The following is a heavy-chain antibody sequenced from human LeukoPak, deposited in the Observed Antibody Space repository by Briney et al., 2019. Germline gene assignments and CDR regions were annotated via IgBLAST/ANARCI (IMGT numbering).Heavy chain of an antibody. D-gene: IGHD4-17*01. Sequence: SETLSLTCTVSGGSISSGGYYWSWIRQHPGKGLEWIGYIYYSGSTYYNPSLKSRVTISVDTSKNQLSLKLSSVTAADTAVYYCARAVPSGDYVGYWGQGTLVTVSS. CDR2: IYYSGST. CDR1: GGSISSGGYY. J-gene: IGHJ4*02. V-gene: IGHV4-31*03. CDR3: ARAVPSGDYVGY.